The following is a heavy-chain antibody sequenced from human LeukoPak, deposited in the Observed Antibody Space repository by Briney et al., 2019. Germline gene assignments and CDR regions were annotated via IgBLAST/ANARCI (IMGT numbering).Heavy chain of an antibody. Sequence: PGGSLRLSCAASGFTFSNYRMNWVRQAPGKGLEWVSSISSSSIYIYYADSLKGRFTISRDNAKNSLYLQMNSLRAEDTAVYYCAKAVVPVISQHYFDYWGQGTLVTVSS. CDR1: GFTFSNYR. CDR3: AKAVVPVISQHYFDY. J-gene: IGHJ4*02. V-gene: IGHV3-21*04. D-gene: IGHD3-22*01. CDR2: ISSSSIYI.